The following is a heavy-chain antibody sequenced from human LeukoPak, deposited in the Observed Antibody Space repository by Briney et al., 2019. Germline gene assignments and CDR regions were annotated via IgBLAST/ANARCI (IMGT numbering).Heavy chain of an antibody. D-gene: IGHD3-3*01. V-gene: IGHV4-34*01. Sequence: KPSETLSLTCAVYGGSFSGYYWSWIRQPPGKGLEWFGEINHSGSTNYNPSLKSRVTISVDTSKNQFSLKLSSVTAADTAVYYCARAGAFVGDFWSGYHNWFDPWGQGTLVTVSS. J-gene: IGHJ5*02. CDR1: GGSFSGYY. CDR3: ARAGAFVGDFWSGYHNWFDP. CDR2: INHSGST.